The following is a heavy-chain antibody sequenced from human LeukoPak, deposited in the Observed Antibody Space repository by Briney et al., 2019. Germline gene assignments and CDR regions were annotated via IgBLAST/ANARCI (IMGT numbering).Heavy chain of an antibody. D-gene: IGHD1-20*01. CDR3: ARNWITGTSRDAFDI. V-gene: IGHV4-34*01. CDR1: GGSFSGYY. CDR2: INHSGST. Sequence: SETLSLTCAVYGGSFSGYYWSWIRQPPGKGLEWIGEINHSGSTNYNPSLKSRVTISVDTSKNQFSLKLSSVTAADTAVYYCARNWITGTSRDAFDIWGQGTMVTVSS. J-gene: IGHJ3*02.